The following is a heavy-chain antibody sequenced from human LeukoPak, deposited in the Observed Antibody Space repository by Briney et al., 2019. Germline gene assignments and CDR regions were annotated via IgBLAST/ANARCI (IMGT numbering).Heavy chain of an antibody. CDR3: ARGSPYQLLLTNFDY. Sequence: ASVKVSRKASGYTFTSYGISWVRQAPGQGLEWMGWISAYNGNTNYAQKLQGRVTMTTDTSTSTAYMELRSLRSDDTAVYYCARGSPYQLLLTNFDYWGQGTLVTVSS. D-gene: IGHD2-2*01. J-gene: IGHJ4*02. CDR1: GYTFTSYG. V-gene: IGHV1-18*01. CDR2: ISAYNGNT.